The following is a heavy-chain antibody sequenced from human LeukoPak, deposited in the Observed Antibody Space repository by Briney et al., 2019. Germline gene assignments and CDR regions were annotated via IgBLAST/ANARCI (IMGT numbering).Heavy chain of an antibody. CDR3: AKPGPQGWSYWAFDI. Sequence: GGSLRLSCAASGFTFSSYAMSWVRQAPGKGLEWVSAISGSGGSTYYADSVKGRFTISRDNSKNTLYLQMNSLRAEDTAVYYCAKPGPQGWSYWAFDIWAKGQWSPSLQ. CDR1: GFTFSSYA. V-gene: IGHV3-23*01. J-gene: IGHJ3*02. D-gene: IGHD1-26*01. CDR2: ISGSGGST.